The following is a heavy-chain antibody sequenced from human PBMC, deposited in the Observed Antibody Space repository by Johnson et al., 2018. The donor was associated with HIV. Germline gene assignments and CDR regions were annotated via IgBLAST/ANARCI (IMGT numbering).Heavy chain of an antibody. CDR3: AREHPITMIVVASKGDAFDI. D-gene: IGHD3-22*01. V-gene: IGHV3-9*01. Sequence: VQLVESGGGVVQPGRSLRLTCVGSGFTFHEYAMHWVRQIPGKGLEWVSGISWNSGSVDYVDSVKGRFTISRDNAKKSLFLQMNSLRAEDTALYYCAREHPITMIVVASKGDAFDIWGQGTMVTVSS. CDR2: ISWNSGSV. J-gene: IGHJ3*02. CDR1: GFTFHEYA.